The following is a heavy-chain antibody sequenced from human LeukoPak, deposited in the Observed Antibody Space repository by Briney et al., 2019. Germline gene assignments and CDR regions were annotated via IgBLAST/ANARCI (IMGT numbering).Heavy chain of an antibody. CDR3: ATWDDYGDFVAFEY. CDR2: ISSSATYI. J-gene: IGHJ4*02. CDR1: GFTFSSYT. Sequence: GGSLRLSCGGSGFTFSSYTMNWVRQAPGKGREWVASISSSATYIYYADSVRGRFTISRDDAKKSVFLHMNSLRAEDTAVYFCATWDDYGDFVAFEYWGQGTLVTVSS. D-gene: IGHD4-17*01. V-gene: IGHV3-21*01.